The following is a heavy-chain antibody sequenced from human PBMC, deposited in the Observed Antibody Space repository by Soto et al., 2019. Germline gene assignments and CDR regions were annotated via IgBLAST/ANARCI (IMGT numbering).Heavy chain of an antibody. Sequence: VQVLESGGGLLQPGGSLRLSCTTSGFTFSNYAMSWVRQAPEKGLEWVSIISGTGSRTYYGDSVRGRFTISRDNSNNTLYLQMNSLRAEDTAKYYCARAVTTPTLGSRRTPVGFYFDSWGQGTLVTVSS. CDR2: ISGTGSRT. D-gene: IGHD6-6*01. V-gene: IGHV3-23*01. CDR1: GFTFSNYA. J-gene: IGHJ4*02. CDR3: ARAVTTPTLGSRRTPVGFYFDS.